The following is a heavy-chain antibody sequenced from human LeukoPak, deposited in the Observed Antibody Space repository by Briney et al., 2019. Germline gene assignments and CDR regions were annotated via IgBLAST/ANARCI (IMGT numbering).Heavy chain of an antibody. CDR3: AKDKYSSSSGGLFDY. CDR1: GFTFDDYA. CDR2: ISWDGGST. J-gene: IGHJ4*02. D-gene: IGHD6-6*01. V-gene: IGHV3-43D*03. Sequence: GGSLRLSCAASGFTFDDYAMHWVRQAPGKGLEWVSLISWDGGSTYYADSVKGRFTISRDNSKNSLYLQMNSLRAEDTALYYCAKDKYSSSSGGLFDYWGQGTLVTVS.